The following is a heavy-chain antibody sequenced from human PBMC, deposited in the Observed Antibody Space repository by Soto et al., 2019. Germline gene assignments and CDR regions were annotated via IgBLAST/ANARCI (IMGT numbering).Heavy chain of an antibody. D-gene: IGHD3-3*01. V-gene: IGHV1-69*13. CDR1: GGTFSSYA. Sequence: AVKVSCKASGGTFSSYAISSVRQAPGQGLEWMGGIIPIFGTANYAQKFQGRVTITADESTSTAYMELSSLRSEDTAVYYCAGILEWLLNSWFDPWGQGTLVTVS. CDR3: AGILEWLLNSWFDP. CDR2: IIPIFGTA. J-gene: IGHJ5*02.